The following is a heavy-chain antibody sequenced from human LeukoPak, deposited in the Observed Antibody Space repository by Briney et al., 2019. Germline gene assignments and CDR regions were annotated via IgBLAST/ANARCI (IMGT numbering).Heavy chain of an antibody. Sequence: GGSLRLSCAASGFTFSSYGMHCVRQAPGKGLEWVAFIRYDGSNKYYADSVKGRFTISRDNSKNTMYLQMNSLRAEDTAVYYCARERQIGYRRSFDPWGQGTLVTVSS. CDR1: GFTFSSYG. V-gene: IGHV3-30*02. CDR3: ARERQIGYRRSFDP. D-gene: IGHD6-13*01. CDR2: IRYDGSNK. J-gene: IGHJ5*02.